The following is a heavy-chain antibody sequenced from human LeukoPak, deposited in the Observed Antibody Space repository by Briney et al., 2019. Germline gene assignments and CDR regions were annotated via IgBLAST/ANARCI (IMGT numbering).Heavy chain of an antibody. D-gene: IGHD5-18*01. Sequence: SETLSLTCAVYGGSFSGYYWSWIRQPPGKGLEWIGEINHSGSTNYNPSLKSRVTISVDTSKNQFSLKLSSVTAADTAVYYCARGGYSYGDFEYWGQGTLVTVSS. CDR3: ARGGYSYGDFEY. J-gene: IGHJ4*02. V-gene: IGHV4-34*01. CDR1: GGSFSGYY. CDR2: INHSGST.